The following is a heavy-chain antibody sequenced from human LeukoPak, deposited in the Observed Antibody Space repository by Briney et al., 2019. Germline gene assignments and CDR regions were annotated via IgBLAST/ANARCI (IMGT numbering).Heavy chain of an antibody. Sequence: ASVKVSCKASGGTFSSYAISWVRQAPGQGLEWMGRIIPVCGTANYAQKFQGRVTITTDESTSTAYMELSSLRSEDTAVHYCARLGVRTMTFDYWGQGTLVTVSS. J-gene: IGHJ4*02. CDR3: ARLGVRTMTFDY. CDR2: IIPVCGTA. V-gene: IGHV1-69*05. CDR1: GGTFSSYA. D-gene: IGHD3-22*01.